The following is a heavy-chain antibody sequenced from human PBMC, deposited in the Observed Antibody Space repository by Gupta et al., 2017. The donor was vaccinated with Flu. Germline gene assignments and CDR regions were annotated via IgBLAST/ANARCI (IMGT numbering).Heavy chain of an antibody. J-gene: IGHJ6*02. CDR2: IWYDGSNK. CDR1: GFTFSSYG. Sequence: QVQLVESGGGVVQPGRSLRLSCAASGFTFSSYGMHWVRQAPGKGLEWVAVIWYDGSNKYYADSVKGRFTISRDNSKNTLYLQMNSLRAEDTAVYYCARDQSAIYYYYGMDVWGQGTTVTVSS. CDR3: ARDQSAIYYYYGMDV. V-gene: IGHV3-33*01.